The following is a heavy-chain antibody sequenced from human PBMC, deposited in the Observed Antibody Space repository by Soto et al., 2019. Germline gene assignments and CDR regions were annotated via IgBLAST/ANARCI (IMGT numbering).Heavy chain of an antibody. CDR2: ISHDGSKT. V-gene: IGHV3-30*03. CDR3: GRDILGKDAFDT. J-gene: IGHJ3*02. Sequence: GGSLRLSCAASGFTFSSYGIHWVRQAPGKGLEWVAVISHDGSKTNYADSVKGRFTISRDNSKDTVYLQMNSLRAEDTAVYYCGRDILGKDAFDTWGQGTMVTVSS. CDR1: GFTFSSYG.